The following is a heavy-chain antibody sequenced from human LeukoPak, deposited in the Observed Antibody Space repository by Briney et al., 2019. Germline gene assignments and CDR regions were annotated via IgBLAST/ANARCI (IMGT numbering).Heavy chain of an antibody. D-gene: IGHD3-3*01. CDR1: GFTFSSYS. V-gene: IGHV3-21*04. CDR3: AKSGTYYDFWSGYYGGLDY. J-gene: IGHJ4*02. CDR2: ISSSSSYI. Sequence: PGGSLRLSCAASGFTFSSYSMNWVRQAPGKGLEWVSSISSSSSYIYYADSVKGRFTISRDNAKNSLYLQMNSLRAEDTALYYCAKSGTYYDFWSGYYGGLDYWGQGTLVTVSS.